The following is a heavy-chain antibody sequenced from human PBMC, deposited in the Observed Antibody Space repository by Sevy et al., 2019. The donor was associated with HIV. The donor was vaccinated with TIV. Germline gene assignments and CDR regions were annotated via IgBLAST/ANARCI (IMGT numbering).Heavy chain of an antibody. J-gene: IGHJ4*02. D-gene: IGHD4-4*01. CDR2: IWHEGTKK. CDR1: EFTFSNFA. CDR3: VRVTPDEDGTTLDS. Sequence: GGSLRLPCAASEFTFSNFAFNWVRQPPGKGLEGVAFIWHEGTKKHYLNSVKGRFTFSRDNSKNTVYLQMNSLRVEDSGTYYCVRVTPDEDGTTLDSWGLGTLVTVSS. V-gene: IGHV3-33*01.